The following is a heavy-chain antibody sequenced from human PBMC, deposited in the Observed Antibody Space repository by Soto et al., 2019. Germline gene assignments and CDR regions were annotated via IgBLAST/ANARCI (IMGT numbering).Heavy chain of an antibody. J-gene: IGHJ4*02. Sequence: QVQLVESGGGVVQPGRSLRLSCAASGFVFSDFGMHWVRQAPGKGLEWVAALSYDESNTYYADSMKGRFTISRDISKNTLYLQIYSLRAEDTAVYYCAKSGRECSRSPDYWGQGTLVTVPS. CDR3: AKSGRECSRSPDY. CDR1: GFVFSDFG. V-gene: IGHV3-30*18. CDR2: LSYDESNT. D-gene: IGHD3-10*01.